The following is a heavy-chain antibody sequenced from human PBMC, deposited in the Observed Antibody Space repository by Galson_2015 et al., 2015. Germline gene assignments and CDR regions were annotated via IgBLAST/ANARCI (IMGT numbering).Heavy chain of an antibody. J-gene: IGHJ3*01. V-gene: IGHV3-33*01. Sequence: SLRLSCAASGFTFSSDGMHWVRQAPGKGLEWVAVIWNDGSYKYYGDSVKGRFTSRDNSQNTLYLQMNSLRAEDTAMYYCARSEMTTVTMDAFDLWGQGTMVTVSS. CDR2: IWNDGSYK. D-gene: IGHD4-17*01. CDR3: ARSEMTTVTMDAFDL. CDR1: GFTFSSDG.